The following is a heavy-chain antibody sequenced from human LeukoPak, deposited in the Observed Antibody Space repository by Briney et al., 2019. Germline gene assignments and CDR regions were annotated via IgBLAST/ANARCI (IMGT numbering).Heavy chain of an antibody. V-gene: IGHV4-59*01. Sequence: SETLSLTCTVSGGSISSYYWSWIRQPPGKGLEWIGYIYYRGSTNYNPSLKSRVTISVDTSKNQFSLKLTSVTPADTAVYFCAGDSYGTDYWGQGTLVTVSS. D-gene: IGHD5-18*01. CDR2: IYYRGST. J-gene: IGHJ4*02. CDR1: GGSISSYY. CDR3: AGDSYGTDY.